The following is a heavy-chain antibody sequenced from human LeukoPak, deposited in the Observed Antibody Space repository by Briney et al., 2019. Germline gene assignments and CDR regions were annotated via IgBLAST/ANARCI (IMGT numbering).Heavy chain of an antibody. V-gene: IGHV3-21*01. CDR1: GITFSNYN. D-gene: IGHD3-9*01. CDR2: ITSSSSYT. J-gene: IGHJ6*03. Sequence: PGGSLRLSCAAPGITFSNYNMNWVRQAPGKGLEWISSITSSSSYTFYADSVKGRFTISRDNAKNSLYLQMNSLRAEDTAVYYCARAPGYYDILAGLYYYYYYMDVWGKGTTVTVSS. CDR3: ARAPGYYDILAGLYYYYYYMDV.